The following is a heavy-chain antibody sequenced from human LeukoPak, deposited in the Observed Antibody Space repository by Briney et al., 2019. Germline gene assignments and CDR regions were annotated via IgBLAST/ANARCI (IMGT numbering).Heavy chain of an antibody. Sequence: PSETLSLTCDVSGYSIRSGSYWSWIRQPPGKGLEWIGCMFHSGDTYHNPSLKSRVTISADTSKNQFSLKLTSVTAADTAVYYCAKVGAYGDYARHDYWGQGTLVTVSS. J-gene: IGHJ4*02. CDR3: AKVGAYGDYARHDY. CDR2: MFHSGDT. D-gene: IGHD4-17*01. CDR1: GYSIRSGSY. V-gene: IGHV4-38-2*01.